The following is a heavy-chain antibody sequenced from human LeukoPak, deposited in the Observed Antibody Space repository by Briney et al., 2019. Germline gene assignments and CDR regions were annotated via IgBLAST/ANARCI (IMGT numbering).Heavy chain of an antibody. D-gene: IGHD3-3*01. V-gene: IGHV4-59*11. CDR2: IYYSGST. CDR1: GGSISSHY. J-gene: IGHJ6*04. Sequence: PSETLSLTCTVSGGSISSHYWSWIRQPPGKGLEWIGYIYYSGSTNYNPSLKSRVTISVDTSKNQFSLKLSSVTAADTAVYYCASGLKLRFLEWPPLVDVWGKGTTVTVSS. CDR3: ASGLKLRFLEWPPLVDV.